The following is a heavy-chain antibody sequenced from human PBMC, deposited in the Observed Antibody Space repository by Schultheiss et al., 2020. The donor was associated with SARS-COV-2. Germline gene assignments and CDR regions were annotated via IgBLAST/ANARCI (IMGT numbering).Heavy chain of an antibody. CDR3: ARNYGDVWYFDL. CDR2: IYHSGST. CDR1: GYSISSSNW. Sequence: SETLSLTCAVSGYSISSSNWWGWIRQPPGKGLEWIGSIYHSGSTYYNPSLKSRVTISVDTSKNQFSLKLSSVTAADTAVYYCARNYGDVWYFDLWGRGTLVTVSS. V-gene: IGHV4-38-2*01. J-gene: IGHJ2*01. D-gene: IGHD4-17*01.